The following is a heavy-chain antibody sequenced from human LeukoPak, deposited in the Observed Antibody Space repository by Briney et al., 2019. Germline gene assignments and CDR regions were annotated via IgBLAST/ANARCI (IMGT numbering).Heavy chain of an antibody. Sequence: PSETLSLTCSVSGGSITYYYWSWIRQPAGKGLEWIGRIQTSGSPKYNPSLKSRVTMSVDTSKNQFSLKLSSVTAADTAVYHCVRDVGTSDAFDNWGQGTMVIVSS. CDR1: GGSITYYY. CDR2: IQTSGSP. D-gene: IGHD1-1*01. J-gene: IGHJ3*02. V-gene: IGHV4-4*07. CDR3: VRDVGTSDAFDN.